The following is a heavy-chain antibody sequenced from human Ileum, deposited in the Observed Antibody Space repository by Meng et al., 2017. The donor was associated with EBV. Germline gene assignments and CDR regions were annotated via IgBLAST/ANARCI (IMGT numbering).Heavy chain of an antibody. CDR2: IYHSGST. J-gene: IGHJ4*02. CDR3: ASGRDYAWHS. D-gene: IGHD4-17*01. V-gene: IGHV4-4*02. Sequence: QVQLQESGPGLVQPSGTLSLTCAVSGDSISSNNWWSWVRQPPGKGLEWIGEIYHSGSTNYNPSFKSRVTMSVDKSKNQISLNLSSVTAADTAVYYCASGRDYAWHSWGRGTLVTVSS. CDR1: GDSISSNNW.